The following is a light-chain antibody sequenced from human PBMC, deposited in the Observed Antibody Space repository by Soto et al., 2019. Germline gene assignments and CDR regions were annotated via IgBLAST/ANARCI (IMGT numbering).Light chain of an antibody. J-gene: IGKJ4*01. CDR2: AAS. CDR1: QSISSY. V-gene: IGKV1-39*01. CDR3: QQSYSTPIT. Sequence: DIQMTQSPSSLSASVGDRVTITCRASQSISSYLNWYQQKPGKAPKLLIYAASSLQSGVPSRFTGSGSGTDFTLTISSLQPEDFETYYCQQSYSTPITFVGGTKVEIK.